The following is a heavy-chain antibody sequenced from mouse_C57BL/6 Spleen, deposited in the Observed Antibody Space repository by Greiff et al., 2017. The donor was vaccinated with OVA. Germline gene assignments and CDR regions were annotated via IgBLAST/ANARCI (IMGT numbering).Heavy chain of an antibody. CDR3: ARRGSNWGTGYAMDY. D-gene: IGHD4-1*01. J-gene: IGHJ4*01. Sequence: QVQLQQPGAELVKPGASVKLSCKASGYTFTSYWMQWVKQRPGQGLEWIGEIDPSDSYTNYNQKFKGKATLTVDTSSSTAYMQLSSLTSEDSAVYYCARRGSNWGTGYAMDYWGQGTSVTVSS. CDR1: GYTFTSYW. V-gene: IGHV1-50*01. CDR2: IDPSDSYT.